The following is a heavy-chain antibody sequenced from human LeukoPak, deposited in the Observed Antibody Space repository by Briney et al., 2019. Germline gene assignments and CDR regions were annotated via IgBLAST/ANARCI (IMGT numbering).Heavy chain of an antibody. CDR1: AFIFSGHW. V-gene: IGHV3-7*01. CDR2: IKEDGSER. D-gene: IGHD3-22*01. J-gene: IGHJ4*02. Sequence: GGSLRLSCEGSAFIFSGHWMNWVRQTPGKGLEWVASIKEDGSERQYVDSVKGRFTISRDNAKNSLYLQMNSLRAEDTAVYYCARGSTYYDSSGQVPFDYWGQGTLVTVSS. CDR3: ARGSTYYDSSGQVPFDY.